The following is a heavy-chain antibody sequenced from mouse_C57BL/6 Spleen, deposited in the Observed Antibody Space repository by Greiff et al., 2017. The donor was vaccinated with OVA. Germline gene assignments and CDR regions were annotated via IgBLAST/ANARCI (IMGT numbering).Heavy chain of an antibody. Sequence: QVQLQQPGAELVKPGASVKLSCKASGYTFTSSWMQWVKQRPGQGLEWIGEIDPCDSYTNYNQQFKGKATLTVDTSSSTAYMPISRLTYEASADCYCARGRAYWGQGTLVTVSA. J-gene: IGHJ3*01. CDR3: ARGRAY. CDR2: IDPCDSYT. V-gene: IGHV1-50*01. CDR1: GYTFTSSW.